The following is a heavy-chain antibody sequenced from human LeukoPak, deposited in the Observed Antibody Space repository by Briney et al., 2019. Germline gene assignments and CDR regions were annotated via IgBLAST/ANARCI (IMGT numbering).Heavy chain of an antibody. CDR3: ARTYYYDSSGYYADAFDI. CDR1: GGSFSAYY. J-gene: IGHJ3*02. D-gene: IGHD3-22*01. CDR2: INHSGST. V-gene: IGHV4-34*01. Sequence: SETLSLTCAVYGGSFSAYYWSWVRQPPGKGLEWIGEINHSGSTNYNPSLKSRVTMSVDTSKNQFSLKLSSVTAADTAVYYCARTYYYDSSGYYADAFDIWGQGTMVTVSS.